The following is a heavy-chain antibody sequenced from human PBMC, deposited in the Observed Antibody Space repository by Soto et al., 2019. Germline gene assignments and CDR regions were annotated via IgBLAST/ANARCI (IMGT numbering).Heavy chain of an antibody. CDR3: AKRRFGDYSDYFDY. D-gene: IGHD4-17*01. CDR2: ISYDGSNK. J-gene: IGHJ4*02. CDR1: GFTFSSYG. V-gene: IGHV3-30*18. Sequence: QVQLVESGGGVVQPGRSLRLSCAASGFTFSSYGMHWVRQAPGKGLEWLAVISYDGSNKYYADSVKGRFTISRDNSKNTLYLQMNSLRAEDTAVYYCAKRRFGDYSDYFDYWGQGTLVTVSS.